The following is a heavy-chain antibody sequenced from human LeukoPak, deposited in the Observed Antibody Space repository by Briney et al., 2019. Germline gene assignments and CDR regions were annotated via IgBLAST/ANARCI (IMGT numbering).Heavy chain of an antibody. CDR1: GGSITSYY. D-gene: IGHD1-14*01. Sequence: PSETLSLTCSVSGGSITSYYWSWIRQTPGKGLEWIGHVSDGGRTNYSPSLRSRVSISVDTSKNQFSLKLNSVTAADTAVYFCVRASTTFDDWGQGTLVTVSS. V-gene: IGHV4-59*01. CDR3: VRASTTFDD. CDR2: VSDGGRT. J-gene: IGHJ4*02.